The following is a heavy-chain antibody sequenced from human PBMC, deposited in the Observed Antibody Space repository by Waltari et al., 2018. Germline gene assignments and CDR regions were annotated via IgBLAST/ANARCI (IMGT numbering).Heavy chain of an antibody. CDR2: IKQDGSTK. J-gene: IGHJ4*02. V-gene: IGHV3-7*04. Sequence: EVQLVESGGDLVQPGGSLRLSCATSGFSFDKYWMAWVRQAPGKGLEWVANIKQDGSTKYYGASVRGRFTISRDNAKNSLYLQMNSLRAEDTAVYYCARDRGWLAHDYWGQGTLVTVSS. CDR3: ARDRGWLAHDY. CDR1: GFSFDKYW. D-gene: IGHD6-19*01.